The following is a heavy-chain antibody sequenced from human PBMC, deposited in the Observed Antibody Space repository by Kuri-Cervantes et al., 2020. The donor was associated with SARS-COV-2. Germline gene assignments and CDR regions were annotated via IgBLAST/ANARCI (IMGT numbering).Heavy chain of an antibody. CDR1: GYTFSNYN. CDR3: ARVGPVISPMGV. D-gene: IGHD2-2*01. Sequence: ASVKVSCKASGYTFSNYNMHWVRQAPGQRLEWMGWINTGNGNTKYSQKLQGRITISRDTSASTAYMELSRLRSEDTAVYYCARVGPVISPMGVWGQGTTVTVSS. CDR2: INTGNGNT. J-gene: IGHJ6*02. V-gene: IGHV1-3*04.